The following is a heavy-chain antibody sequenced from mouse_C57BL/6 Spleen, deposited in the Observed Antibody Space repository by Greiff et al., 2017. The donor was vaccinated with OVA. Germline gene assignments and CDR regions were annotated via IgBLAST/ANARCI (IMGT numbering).Heavy chain of an antibody. CDR1: GYTFTSYG. CDR3: AAPHYYGSSSYAMDY. Sequence: VQLVESGAELARPGASVKLSCKASGYTFTSYGISWVKQRTGQGLEWIGEIYPRSGNTYYNEKFKGKATLTADKSSSTAYMELRSLTSEDSAVYFCAAPHYYGSSSYAMDYWGQGTSVTVSS. D-gene: IGHD1-1*01. J-gene: IGHJ4*01. CDR2: IYPRSGNT. V-gene: IGHV1-81*01.